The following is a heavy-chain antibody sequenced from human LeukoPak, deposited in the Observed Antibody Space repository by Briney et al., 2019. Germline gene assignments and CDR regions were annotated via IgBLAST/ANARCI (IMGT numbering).Heavy chain of an antibody. CDR2: IIPIFRTA. V-gene: IGHV1-69*13. Sequence: ASVKVSCKASGGTFSTYSINWVRQAPGQGLEWVGGIIPIFRTANYAQNFQGRVTITADESATTAHMDLTSLRSDDTAVYYCAAIFGVAPFDSWGQGTLVTVSS. D-gene: IGHD3-3*01. CDR1: GGTFSTYS. CDR3: AAIFGVAPFDS. J-gene: IGHJ4*02.